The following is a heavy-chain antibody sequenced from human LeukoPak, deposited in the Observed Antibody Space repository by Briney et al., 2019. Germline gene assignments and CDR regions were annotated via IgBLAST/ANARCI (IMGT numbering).Heavy chain of an antibody. CDR2: ISGSGDXT. CDR1: GFTFSNYC. D-gene: IGHD4/OR15-4a*01. V-gene: IGHV3-23*01. Sequence: GSLRLSCAAPGFTFSNYCVTWVRQAPGKALXXXXSISGSGDXTYYADSVKGRFTISRDNSKNTLYLQMNSLRVEDTAIYYCAKYGAPGWSGYLDYWGQGTLVTVSS. CDR3: AKYGAPGWSGYLDY. J-gene: IGHJ4*02.